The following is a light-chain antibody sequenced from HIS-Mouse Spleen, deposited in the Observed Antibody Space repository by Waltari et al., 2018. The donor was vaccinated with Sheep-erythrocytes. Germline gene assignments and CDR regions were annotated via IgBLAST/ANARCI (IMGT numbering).Light chain of an antibody. J-gene: IGKJ3*01. CDR1: QSISSY. Sequence: DIQMTQSPSSLSASVGDRVTTTCRESQSISSYLNWYQQKPGKAPKLLIYYASSLQSGVPSRFSGSGSGTDFTLTISSLQPEDFATYYCQQSYSTPQFTFGPGTKVDIK. CDR2: YAS. V-gene: IGKV1-39*01. CDR3: QQSYSTPQFT.